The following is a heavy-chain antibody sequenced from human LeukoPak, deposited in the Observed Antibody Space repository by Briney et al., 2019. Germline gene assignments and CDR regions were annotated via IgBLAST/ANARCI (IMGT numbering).Heavy chain of an antibody. CDR3: ARVVTTVTNWFDP. V-gene: IGHV3-30*02. Sequence: GGSLRLSCAASGFTFSSYGMHWVRQAPGKGLEWVAFIRYDGSNKYYADSVKGRFTISRDNSKNTLYLQMNSLRAEDTAVYYCARVVTTVTNWFDPWGQGTLVTVSS. CDR1: GFTFSSYG. J-gene: IGHJ5*02. D-gene: IGHD4-17*01. CDR2: IRYDGSNK.